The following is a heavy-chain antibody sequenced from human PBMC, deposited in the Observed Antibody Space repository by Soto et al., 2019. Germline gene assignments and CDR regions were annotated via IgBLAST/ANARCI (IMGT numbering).Heavy chain of an antibody. Sequence: SETLSLTCAVSGYSISSGYNWSWIRQPPGKGLEWIGYIYYSGSTNYNPSLKSRVTISVDTSKNQFSLKLSSVTAADTAVYYCAREGDGGYDSSGYYYWGQGTLVTVSS. CDR2: IYYSGST. J-gene: IGHJ4*02. CDR3: AREGDGGYDSSGYYY. CDR1: GYSISSGYN. D-gene: IGHD3-22*01. V-gene: IGHV4-61*01.